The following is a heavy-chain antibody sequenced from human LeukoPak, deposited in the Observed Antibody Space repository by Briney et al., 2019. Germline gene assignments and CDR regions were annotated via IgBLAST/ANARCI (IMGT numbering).Heavy chain of an antibody. CDR3: AKELKHYFGSGTYYIPYYGMDV. D-gene: IGHD3-10*01. J-gene: IGHJ6*02. CDR1: GFTFSTYA. CDR2: LSGSGGST. Sequence: PGGSLRLSCATFGFTFSTYAMSWVRQAPGKGLEWVSGLSGSGGSTNYADSVKGRFTISRDNSKNTLYLQMLSLRAEDTAVYYCAKELKHYFGSGTYYIPYYGMDVWGQGTTVTVSS. V-gene: IGHV3-23*01.